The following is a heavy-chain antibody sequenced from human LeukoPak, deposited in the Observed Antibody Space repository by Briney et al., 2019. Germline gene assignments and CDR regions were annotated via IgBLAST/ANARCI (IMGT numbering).Heavy chain of an antibody. V-gene: IGHV3-48*02. Sequence: GGSLRLSCAASGFTFSSYSMNWVRQAPGKGLEWVPYISSGSSTIYYADSVKGRFTISRDNAKNSLYLHMNSLRDEDTAVYYCARGIRGFGSSWYVDYWGQGTLVTVSS. CDR1: GFTFSSYS. J-gene: IGHJ4*02. CDR3: ARGIRGFGSSWYVDY. D-gene: IGHD6-13*01. CDR2: ISSGSSTI.